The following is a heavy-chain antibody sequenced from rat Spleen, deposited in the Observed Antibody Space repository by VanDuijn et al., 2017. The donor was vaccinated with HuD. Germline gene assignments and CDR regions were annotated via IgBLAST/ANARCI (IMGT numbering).Heavy chain of an antibody. CDR3: ARRHYGYTDYFDY. J-gene: IGHJ2*01. V-gene: IGHV5-17*01. D-gene: IGHD1-9*01. Sequence: EVQLVESGGGLVQPGRSLRLSCAGSGFTFSDYAMAWVRQAPKKGLEWVATIVYDGSSTYYRDSVKGRFTISRDNAKSTLSLQMDSLRSEDTATYYCARRHYGYTDYFDYWGQGVMVTVSS. CDR1: GFTFSDYA. CDR2: IVYDGSST.